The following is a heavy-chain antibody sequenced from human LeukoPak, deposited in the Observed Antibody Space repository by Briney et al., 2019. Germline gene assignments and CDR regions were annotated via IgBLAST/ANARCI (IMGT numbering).Heavy chain of an antibody. CDR2: IYTSGST. CDR3: ARHVLGYCSGGSCRLTYHDY. CDR1: GGSISSYY. D-gene: IGHD2-15*01. J-gene: IGHJ4*02. Sequence: SETLSLTCTVSGGSISSYYWSWIRQPAGKGLEWIGRIYTSGSTNYNPSLKSRVTMSVDTSKNQFSLKLSSVTAADTAVYYCARHVLGYCSGGSCRLTYHDYWGQGTLVTVSS. V-gene: IGHV4-4*07.